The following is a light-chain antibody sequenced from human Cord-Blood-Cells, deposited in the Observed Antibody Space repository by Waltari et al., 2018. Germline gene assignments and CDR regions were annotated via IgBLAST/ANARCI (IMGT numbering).Light chain of an antibody. CDR3: CSYAGSSTFYV. J-gene: IGLJ1*01. V-gene: IGLV2-23*01. Sequence: QSALTQPASVSGSPGQSITISCTGTSSDVGSYNLVSWYQQHPGKAPKLMIYEGSKRPSVVSNRFSGSKSGNTASLTISGLQAEYEADYYCCSYAGSSTFYVFGTGTKVTVL. CDR2: EGS. CDR1: SSDVGSYNL.